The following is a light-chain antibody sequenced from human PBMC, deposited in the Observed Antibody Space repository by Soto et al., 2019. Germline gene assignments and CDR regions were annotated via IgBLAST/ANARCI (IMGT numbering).Light chain of an antibody. J-gene: IGKJ1*01. V-gene: IGKV1-5*03. CDR1: QSVSDW. Sequence: DIPVTQSPATLSASVGDRVTITCRASQSVSDWLAWYQQKPVKAPKLLIYKASNLEPGVPSRFSGSGSGTEFTLTISSLQPDDFATYYCQEFDSYSGTFGPGTKVEIK. CDR2: KAS. CDR3: QEFDSYSGT.